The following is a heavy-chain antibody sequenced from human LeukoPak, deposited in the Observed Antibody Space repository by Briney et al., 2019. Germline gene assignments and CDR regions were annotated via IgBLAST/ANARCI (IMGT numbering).Heavy chain of an antibody. V-gene: IGHV3-74*01. D-gene: IGHD1-14*01. CDR2: INHDGSTT. J-gene: IGHJ4*02. CDR3: ARGTGYGVFDY. CDR1: TFTFSTYW. Sequence: GGSLRLSCATSTFTFSTYWMHWVRQAPGRGLVWVSRINHDGSTTSYADSVKGRFTISRDNAKNTLYLQMNSLRAEDTAVYFCARGTGYGVFDYWGQGTLVTVSS.